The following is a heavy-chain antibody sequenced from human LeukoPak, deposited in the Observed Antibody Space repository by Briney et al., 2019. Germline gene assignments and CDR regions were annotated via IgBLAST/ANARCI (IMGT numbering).Heavy chain of an antibody. Sequence: PGVSLRLSCAASGFTFRSYWMHGVRQAPGKVRVWVSRINTDGSSTSYAHSVKGRSTISRDNAKNTLYLKMNSLRAEDTAVYYCARPSDYYDSSGYGFEYWGQGTLVTVSS. D-gene: IGHD3-22*01. V-gene: IGHV3-74*01. CDR3: ARPSDYYDSSGYGFEY. J-gene: IGHJ4*02. CDR2: INTDGSST. CDR1: GFTFRSYW.